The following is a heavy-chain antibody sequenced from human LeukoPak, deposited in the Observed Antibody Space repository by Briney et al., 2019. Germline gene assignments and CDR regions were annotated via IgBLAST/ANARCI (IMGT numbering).Heavy chain of an antibody. D-gene: IGHD1-26*01. CDR1: GFTFSSYA. Sequence: QPGGSLRLSCAASGFTFSSYAMSWVRQAPGKGLEWVSAISGSGGSTYYADSVKGRFTISRDNSKNTLYLQMNSLRAEDTAVYYCAKTGRPGIGVSGSPRFDYWGQGTLVTVSS. CDR3: AKTGRPGIGVSGSPRFDY. J-gene: IGHJ4*02. V-gene: IGHV3-23*01. CDR2: ISGSGGST.